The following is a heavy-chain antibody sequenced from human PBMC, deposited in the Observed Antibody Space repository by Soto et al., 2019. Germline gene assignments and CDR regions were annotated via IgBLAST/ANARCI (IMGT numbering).Heavy chain of an antibody. Sequence: EVQLVESGGDLVQPGGSLTLSCAASGFSFSDHYMEWVRQAPGKGLEWVGRTRHKVENYNTEYAASVKGRFTISRDASKTSLYLQMNSLKPEDTAVYFCVNYIAGTPNWGQGTLVTVSS. D-gene: IGHD2-15*01. CDR1: GFSFSDHY. J-gene: IGHJ4*02. CDR3: VNYIAGTPN. CDR2: TRHKVENYNT. V-gene: IGHV3-72*01.